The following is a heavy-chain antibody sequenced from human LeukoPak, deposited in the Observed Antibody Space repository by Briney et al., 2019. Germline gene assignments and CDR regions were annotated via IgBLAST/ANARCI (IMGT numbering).Heavy chain of an antibody. CDR3: ARAKRTGVAKLSYYFDY. CDR2: MNPNSGNT. CDR1: GYTFTSYD. Sequence: ASVKVSCKAPGYTFTSYDINWVRQATGQGLEWMGWMNPNSGNTGYAQKFQGRVTMTRNTSISTAYMELSSLRSEDTAVYYCARAKRTGVAKLSYYFDYWGQGTLVTVSS. D-gene: IGHD2-15*01. J-gene: IGHJ4*02. V-gene: IGHV1-8*01.